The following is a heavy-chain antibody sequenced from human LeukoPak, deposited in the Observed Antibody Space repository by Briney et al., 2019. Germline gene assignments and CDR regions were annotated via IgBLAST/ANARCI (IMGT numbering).Heavy chain of an antibody. CDR2: ISGSGGST. CDR3: AKEASIAVAPIEDAFDI. D-gene: IGHD6-19*01. CDR1: GFTVSSNY. V-gene: IGHV3-23*01. J-gene: IGHJ3*02. Sequence: GGSLRLSCAASGFTVSSNYMSWVRQAPGKGLEWVSAISGSGGSTYYADSVKGRFTISRDNSKNTLYLQMNSLRAEDTAVYYCAKEASIAVAPIEDAFDIWGQGTMVTVSS.